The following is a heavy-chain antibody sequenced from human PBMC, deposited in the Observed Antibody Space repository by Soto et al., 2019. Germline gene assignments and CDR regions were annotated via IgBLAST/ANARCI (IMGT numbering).Heavy chain of an antibody. J-gene: IGHJ6*02. Sequence: PGGSLRLSCAASGFTFSDYYMNWIRQAPGKGLEWVSYISHSGSTIYYANSVKGRFTISRDNVKNSLYLQMNSLRAEDTAMYYCARDDTGSMDVRGQGTTVTVSS. CDR2: ISHSGSTI. D-gene: IGHD2-8*02. V-gene: IGHV3-11*01. CDR3: ARDDTGSMDV. CDR1: GFTFSDYY.